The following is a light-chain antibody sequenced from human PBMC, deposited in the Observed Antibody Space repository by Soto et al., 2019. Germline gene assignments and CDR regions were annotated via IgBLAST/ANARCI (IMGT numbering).Light chain of an antibody. CDR1: QSVSSSY. CDR3: QQYGSSPGT. CDR2: GAS. Sequence: EIVLTQSPGTLSLSPGERATLSCRASQSVSSSYLAWYQQKPGQAPRLLIYGASSRATGIPDRFSGSRSGADFPLTISRLEPEEFAVYDCQQYGSSPGTVGRATKLVIK. J-gene: IGKJ2*01. V-gene: IGKV3-20*01.